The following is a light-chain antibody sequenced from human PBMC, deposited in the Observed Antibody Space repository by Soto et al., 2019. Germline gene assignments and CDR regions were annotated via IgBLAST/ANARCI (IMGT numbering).Light chain of an antibody. J-gene: IGKJ1*01. CDR3: QQYNAYPWT. V-gene: IGKV1-5*03. Sequence: DIQMTQSPSSLSASVGDGVTITCQATQDISNSLNCYQQKPGKAPKLLIYKASTLESGVPSNFSGSGSGTEFTLTISSLQPEDFATYYCQQYNAYPWTFGQGTKVDIK. CDR2: KAS. CDR1: QDISNS.